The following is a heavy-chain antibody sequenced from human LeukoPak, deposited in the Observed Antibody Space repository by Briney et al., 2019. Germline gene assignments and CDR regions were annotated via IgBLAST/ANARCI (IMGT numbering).Heavy chain of an antibody. CDR2: IWFDGTNK. J-gene: IGHJ4*02. CDR1: GFTFSGYS. CDR3: ARDRGVAAHLDY. V-gene: IGHV3-33*08. D-gene: IGHD5-12*01. Sequence: PGGSLRLSCAASGFTFSGYSMIWVRQAPGKGLEWVAVIWFDGTNKYYADSVRGRFTISRDNSKNTLYLQMSSLRAEDTAVYYCARDRGVAAHLDYWGQGTLVTVSS.